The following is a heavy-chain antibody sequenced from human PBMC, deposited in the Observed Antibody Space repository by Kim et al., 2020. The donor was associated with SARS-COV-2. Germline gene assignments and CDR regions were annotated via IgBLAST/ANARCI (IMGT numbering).Heavy chain of an antibody. D-gene: IGHD3-10*01. CDR1: GGTFSSYA. J-gene: IGHJ5*02. CDR2: IIPIFGTA. Sequence: SVKVSCKASGGTFSSYAISWVRQAPGQGLEWMGGIIPIFGTANYAQKFQGRVTITADESTSTAYMELSSLRSEDTAVYYCAREYGSGIYNWFDPWGQGTLVTVSS. V-gene: IGHV1-69*13. CDR3: AREYGSGIYNWFDP.